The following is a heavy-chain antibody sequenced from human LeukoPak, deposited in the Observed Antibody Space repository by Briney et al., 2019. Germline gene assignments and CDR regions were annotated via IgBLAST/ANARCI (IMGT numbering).Heavy chain of an antibody. J-gene: IGHJ4*02. CDR3: AKDRNAWPTNFDS. Sequence: PGGSLRLSCTASGFTFSSFWMTWVRQAPEKGPEWVASVSHDGSHSYYVDSVKGRFTISRDNAKNSLYLQMNSLRAEDTAMYYCAKDRNAWPTNFDSWGQGTLVTVSA. CDR1: GFTFSSFW. CDR2: VSHDGSHS. V-gene: IGHV3-7*01. D-gene: IGHD5-24*01.